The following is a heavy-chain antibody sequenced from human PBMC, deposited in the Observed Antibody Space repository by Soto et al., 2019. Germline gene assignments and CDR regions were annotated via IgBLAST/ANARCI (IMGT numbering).Heavy chain of an antibody. V-gene: IGHV3-7*01. CDR2: IKQEGSEK. Sequence: PGGSLRLSCAASGFTFSSYWMSWVRLAPGKGLEWVANIKQEGSEKYYVDSVKGRFTISRDNAKNSLYLQMNSLRAEDTAVYYCARHRYSGYEGPFDYWGQGTLVTVSS. CDR1: GFTFSSYW. D-gene: IGHD5-12*01. J-gene: IGHJ4*02. CDR3: ARHRYSGYEGPFDY.